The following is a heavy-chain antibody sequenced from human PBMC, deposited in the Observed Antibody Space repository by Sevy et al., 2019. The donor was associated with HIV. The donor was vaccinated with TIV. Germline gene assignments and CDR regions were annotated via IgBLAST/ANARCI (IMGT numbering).Heavy chain of an antibody. CDR1: GFTFSSYS. CDR2: ISSSSSYI. D-gene: IGHD6-13*01. V-gene: IGHV3-21*01. J-gene: IGHJ4*02. CDR3: ARDFKPGWSSWYGLCFDY. Sequence: GGSLRLSCAASGFTFSSYSMNWVRQAPGKGLEWVSSISSSSSYIYYADSVKGRFTISRDNAKNSLYLQMNSLRAEDTAVYYCARDFKPGWSSWYGLCFDYWGQGTLVTVSS.